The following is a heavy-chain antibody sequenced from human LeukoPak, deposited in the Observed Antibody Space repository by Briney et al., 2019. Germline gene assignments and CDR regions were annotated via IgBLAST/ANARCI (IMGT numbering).Heavy chain of an antibody. CDR1: GFTFDDYD. CDR3: ARGRSPTLGYFDL. J-gene: IGHJ2*01. V-gene: IGHV3-20*04. CDR2: INWNGGST. Sequence: GGSLRLSCAASGFTFDDYDMSWVRQAPGKGLEWVSGINWNGGSTGYADSVEGRFTISRDNAKNSLHLQMSSLRVEDTAVYYCARGRSPTLGYFDLWGRGTLVTVSS. D-gene: IGHD1-26*01.